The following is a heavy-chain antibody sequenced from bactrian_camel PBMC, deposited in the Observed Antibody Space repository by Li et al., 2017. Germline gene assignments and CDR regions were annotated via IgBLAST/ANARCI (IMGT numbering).Heavy chain of an antibody. V-gene: IGHV3S6*01. CDR3: AARFQYCLDGGLLSSPGRFHH. D-gene: IGHD1*01. CDR2: IWSDGRGT. CDR1: GFSFSMHW. J-gene: IGHJ4*01. Sequence: HVQLVESGGGSVRAGGSLRLSCAASGFSFSMHWMHWVRQASGKGLEWVSSIWSDGRGTGYADSVKGRFTISRDNAKTTVYLQMNSLKPEDTYMYTCAARFQYCLDGGLLSSPGRFHHWGQGTQVTVS.